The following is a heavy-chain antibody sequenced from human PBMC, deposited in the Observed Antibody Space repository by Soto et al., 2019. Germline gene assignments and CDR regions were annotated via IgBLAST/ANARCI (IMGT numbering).Heavy chain of an antibody. CDR2: INHSGST. D-gene: IGHD6-6*01. J-gene: IGHJ6*02. CDR3: ARTGSIAARGFYYYGMDV. Sequence: SETLSLTCAVYGGSFSGYYWSWIRQPPGKGLEWIGEINHSGSTNYNPSLKSRVTISVDTSKNQFSLKLSSVTAADTAVYYCARTGSIAARGFYYYGMDVWGQGTTVTVPS. V-gene: IGHV4-34*01. CDR1: GGSFSGYY.